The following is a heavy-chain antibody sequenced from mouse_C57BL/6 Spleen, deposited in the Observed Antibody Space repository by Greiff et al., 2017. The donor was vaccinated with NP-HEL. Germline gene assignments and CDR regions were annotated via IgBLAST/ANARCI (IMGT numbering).Heavy chain of an antibody. CDR1: GFTFSSYG. V-gene: IGHV5-6*01. CDR3: AREGDYAMDY. J-gene: IGHJ4*01. Sequence: DVHLVESGGDLVKPGGSLKLSCAASGFTFSSYGMSWVRQTPDKRLEWVATISSGGSYTYYPDSVKGRFTISRDNAKNTLYLQMSSRKSEDTAMYYCAREGDYAMDYWGQGTSVTVSS. CDR2: ISSGGSYT.